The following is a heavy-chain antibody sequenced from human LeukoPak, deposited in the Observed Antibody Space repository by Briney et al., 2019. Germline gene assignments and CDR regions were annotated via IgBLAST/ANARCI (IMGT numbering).Heavy chain of an antibody. J-gene: IGHJ4*02. V-gene: IGHV3-11*04. CDR1: GFTFSDYY. Sequence: GGSLRLSCAASGFTFSDYYMSWIRQAPGKGLEWVSYISSSGSTIYYADSVKGRFTLSRDNAKNSLYLQMNSLRAEDTAVYYCARDWGYSGRSYYFDYWGQGTLVTVSS. D-gene: IGHD5-12*01. CDR3: ARDWGYSGRSYYFDY. CDR2: ISSSGSTI.